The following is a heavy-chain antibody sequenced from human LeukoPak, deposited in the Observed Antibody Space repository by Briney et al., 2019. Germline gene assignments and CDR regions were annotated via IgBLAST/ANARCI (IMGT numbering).Heavy chain of an antibody. V-gene: IGHV3-30*03. CDR3: ASSDNYYDSSGYYYSDNNWFDP. CDR1: GFTFSSYG. D-gene: IGHD3-22*01. Sequence: GGSLRLSCAASGFTFSSYGMHWVRQAPGKGLEWVAVISYDGSNKYYADSVKGRFTISRDNSKNTLYLQMNSLRAEDTAVYYCASSDNYYDSSGYYYSDNNWFDPWGQGTLVTVSS. J-gene: IGHJ5*02. CDR2: ISYDGSNK.